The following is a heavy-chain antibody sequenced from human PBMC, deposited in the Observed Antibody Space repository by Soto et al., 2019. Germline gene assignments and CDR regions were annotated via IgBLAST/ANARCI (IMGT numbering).Heavy chain of an antibody. CDR3: AKDRRVAARYYCYYGMDV. CDR1: GFTFNTYW. CDR2: IKEDGSDK. J-gene: IGHJ6*02. D-gene: IGHD6-6*01. Sequence: PGGSLRLSCVASGFTFNTYWMSWVRQAPGKGLEWVANIKEDGSDKYYVDSVKGRFTISRDNAKNLLYLQMNSLGAGDTAMYYCAKDRRVAARYYCYYGMDVWGQGTTVTVSS. V-gene: IGHV3-7*01.